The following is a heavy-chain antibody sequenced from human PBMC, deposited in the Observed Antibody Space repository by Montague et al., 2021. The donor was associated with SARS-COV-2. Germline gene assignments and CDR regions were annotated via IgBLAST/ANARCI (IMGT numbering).Heavy chain of an antibody. V-gene: IGHV4-59*01. CDR1: GGSISSYY. J-gene: IGHJ4*02. Sequence: SETLSLTCTVSGGSISSYYWSWIRQPPGQGLEWKGYVYYSWSTSYNPSLTSRVTVSVDTSKNQFSLKLSSVTAADTAVYYCARVFPRWLQFDPYFDYWGQGTLVTVSS. CDR3: ARVFPRWLQFDPYFDY. CDR2: VYYSWST. D-gene: IGHD5-24*01.